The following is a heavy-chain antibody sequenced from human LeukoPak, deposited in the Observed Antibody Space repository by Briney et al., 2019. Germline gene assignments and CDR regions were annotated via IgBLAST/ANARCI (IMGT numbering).Heavy chain of an antibody. CDR3: VKDFGRVRGTPDS. CDR1: GFVFSIYT. V-gene: IGHV3-64D*06. D-gene: IGHD3-16*01. Sequence: GGSLRLSCSASGFVFSIYTMYWVRQTPGKGPEYVSTISGSGNGFSIYCADSVKGRFTISRDDSKSILYLQMNGLRSEDTAVYYCVKDFGRVRGTPDSWGQGTLVTVSS. CDR2: ISGSGNGFSI. J-gene: IGHJ4*02.